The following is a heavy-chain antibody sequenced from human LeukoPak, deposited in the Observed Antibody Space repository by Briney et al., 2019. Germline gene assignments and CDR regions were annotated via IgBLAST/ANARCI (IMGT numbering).Heavy chain of an antibody. J-gene: IGHJ4*02. CDR1: GGSFSNYY. V-gene: IGHV4-34*01. D-gene: IGHD3-3*01. CDR3: ALDFWRGSVITNY. Sequence: SETLSLTCAVCGGSFSNYYWSCIRRPPGKGLEGSGEINHSGSTNYNPSLKSRVTISVDTSKNQFSLKLSSVTAADTAVYYCALDFWRGSVITNYWGQGTLVTVSS. CDR2: INHSGST.